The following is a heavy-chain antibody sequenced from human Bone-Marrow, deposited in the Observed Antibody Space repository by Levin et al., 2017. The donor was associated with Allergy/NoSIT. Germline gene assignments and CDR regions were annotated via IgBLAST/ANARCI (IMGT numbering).Heavy chain of an antibody. J-gene: IGHJ6*02. CDR3: AKDRVVGGEWGDHFYGMDV. V-gene: IGHV4-4*02. CDR1: GVSISSSNW. Sequence: SSETLSLTCAVSGVSISSSNWWSWVRQSPGKRLEWIGEIYYSGRTNYNPSLNSRVTISVDKSKNEFSLKLTSVTAADTAVYYCAKDRVVGGEWGDHFYGMDVWGQGTTVTVSS. D-gene: IGHD3-16*01. CDR2: IYYSGRT.